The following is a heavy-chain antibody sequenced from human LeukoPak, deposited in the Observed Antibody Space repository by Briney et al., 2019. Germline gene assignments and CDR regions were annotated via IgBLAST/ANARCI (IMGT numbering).Heavy chain of an antibody. J-gene: IGHJ4*02. CDR2: TYYTGSA. Sequence: SETLSLTCTVSGGFITSGSYHWGWIRQSPGKGLEWIGNTYYTGSAYYRPSLQSRVSISVDTSKKEFSLKLTSVTAADTAVYYCARDRDGYAYSFDYWGQGTLVTVSS. V-gene: IGHV4-39*02. CDR1: GGFITSGSYH. D-gene: IGHD5-24*01. CDR3: ARDRDGYAYSFDY.